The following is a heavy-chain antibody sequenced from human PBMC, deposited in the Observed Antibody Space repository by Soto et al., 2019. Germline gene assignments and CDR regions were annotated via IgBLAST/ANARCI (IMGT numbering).Heavy chain of an antibody. J-gene: IGHJ4*02. CDR3: ARVHTSGSGCDY. CDR1: GYSVNSGYY. Sequence: SGTLAPPWAGSGYSVNSGYYWAGLRQSPGKGLEWFGSVSHSGNTYYNPSLKSRVTMSVDTSKNQISLRLNSVTAADTALYYCARVHTSGSGCDYWGQGTLVTVSS. V-gene: IGHV4-38-2*01. CDR2: VSHSGNT. D-gene: IGHD6-19*01.